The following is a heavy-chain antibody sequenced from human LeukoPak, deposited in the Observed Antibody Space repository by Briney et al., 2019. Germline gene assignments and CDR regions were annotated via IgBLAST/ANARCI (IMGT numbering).Heavy chain of an antibody. CDR3: ARDPDIGTTDY. D-gene: IGHD1-7*01. V-gene: IGHV3-7*01. CDR1: GFTFSTYW. CDR2: INEDGGEE. J-gene: IGHJ4*02. Sequence: GGSLRLSCAASGFTFSTYWMSWVRQAPGKGLEWVANINEDGGEEYYVDSVKGRFTISRDNARNSLYLQMNSLRAEGTAVYYCARDPDIGTTDYWGQGTLVTVSS.